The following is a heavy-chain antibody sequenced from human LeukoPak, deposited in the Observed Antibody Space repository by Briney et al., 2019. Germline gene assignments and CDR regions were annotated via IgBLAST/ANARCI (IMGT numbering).Heavy chain of an antibody. CDR1: GGTFSSYA. V-gene: IGHV1-69*13. CDR3: ARGMDYGDYVSY. D-gene: IGHD4-17*01. J-gene: IGHJ4*02. Sequence: SVKVSCKASGGTFSSYAISWVQQAPGQGLEWMGGIIPIFGTANYAQKFQGRVTITADESTSTAYMELSSLRSEDTAVYYCARGMDYGDYVSYWGQGTLVTVSS. CDR2: IIPIFGTA.